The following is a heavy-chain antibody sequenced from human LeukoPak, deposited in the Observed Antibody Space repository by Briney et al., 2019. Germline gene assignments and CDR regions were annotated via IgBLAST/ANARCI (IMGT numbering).Heavy chain of an antibody. CDR1: GGSISSGDYY. J-gene: IGHJ4*02. V-gene: IGHV4-30-4*01. CDR2: IYYSGST. CDR3: ARVVCSSTSCASYYFDY. Sequence: SETLSLTCTVSGGSISSGDYYWSWIRQPPGKGLEWIGYIYYSGSTYYNPSLKRRVTISVDTSKNQFSLKLSSVTAADTAVYYCARVVCSSTSCASYYFDYWGQGTLVTVSS. D-gene: IGHD2-2*01.